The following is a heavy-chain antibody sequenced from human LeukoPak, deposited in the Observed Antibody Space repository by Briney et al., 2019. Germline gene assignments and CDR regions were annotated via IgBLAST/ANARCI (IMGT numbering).Heavy chain of an antibody. V-gene: IGHV3-33*08. Sequence: GGSLRLSCVASGFTFSNHGMHWVRQAPGKGLEWVALIWYDGSNKYYTDSVKDRFTISRDNSKNTLYLEMNSLRAEDTAIYYCAREGPRGNSQFDYWGQGTLVTVSS. CDR3: AREGPRGNSQFDY. D-gene: IGHD2/OR15-2a*01. J-gene: IGHJ4*02. CDR2: IWYDGSNK. CDR1: GFTFSNHG.